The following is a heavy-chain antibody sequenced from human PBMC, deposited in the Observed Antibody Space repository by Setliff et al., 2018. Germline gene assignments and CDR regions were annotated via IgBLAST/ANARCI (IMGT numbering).Heavy chain of an antibody. J-gene: IGHJ5*02. D-gene: IGHD3-10*01. Sequence: PGGSLRLSCAASGFTFSSYAMHWVRQAPGKGLKWVAVISYDGSNKYYADSVKGRFTISRDNSKNTLYLQMNSLRAEDTAVYYCAKNGFGVVALGVNNWFDPWGQGTLVTVSS. V-gene: IGHV3-30*04. CDR1: GFTFSSYA. CDR3: AKNGFGVVALGVNNWFDP. CDR2: ISYDGSNK.